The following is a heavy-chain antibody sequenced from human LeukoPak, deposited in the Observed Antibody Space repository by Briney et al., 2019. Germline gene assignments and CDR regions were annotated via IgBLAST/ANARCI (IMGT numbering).Heavy chain of an antibody. CDR1: GFSFGSYT. V-gene: IGHV3-21*01. CDR2: ISSSSSYI. D-gene: IGHD3-10*01. Sequence: GGSLRLSCTASGFSFGSYTMNWVRQAPGKGLEWVSSISSSSSYIYYADSVKGRFTISRDNAKNSLYLQMNSLRAEDTAVYYCARGSGSYYGSGSYYNKAFDIWGQGTMVTVSS. J-gene: IGHJ3*02. CDR3: ARGSGSYYGSGSYYNKAFDI.